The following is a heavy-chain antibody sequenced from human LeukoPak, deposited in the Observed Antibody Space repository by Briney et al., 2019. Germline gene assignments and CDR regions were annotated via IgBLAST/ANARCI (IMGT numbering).Heavy chain of an antibody. CDR1: GGSISSSSYY. V-gene: IGHV4-39*01. CDR3: ARILPTAGTGAFDI. CDR2: IYYSGST. J-gene: IGHJ3*02. Sequence: SETLSLTCTVSGGSISSSSYYWGWIRQPPGKGLEWIGSIYYSGSTYYNPSLKSRVTISVDTSKNQFSLKLSSVTAADTAVYYCARILPTAGTGAFDIWGQGTMVTVSS. D-gene: IGHD6-13*01.